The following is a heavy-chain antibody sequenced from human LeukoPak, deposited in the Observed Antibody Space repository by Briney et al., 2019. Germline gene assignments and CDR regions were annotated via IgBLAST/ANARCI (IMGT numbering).Heavy chain of an antibody. V-gene: IGHV1-46*01. CDR2: INPTSGDT. J-gene: IGHJ3*02. CDR1: GYTFTSYY. D-gene: IGHD6-25*01. Sequence: GASVKVSCKASGYTFTSYYVHWVRQAPGQGLQWRGIINPTSGDTNYAQNFQGRVTMTRDMSTSTVYMELSSLRSEDTAVYYCARYGFSSVWQGGWHAFDIWGHGTMVTVSS. CDR3: ARYGFSSVWQGGWHAFDI.